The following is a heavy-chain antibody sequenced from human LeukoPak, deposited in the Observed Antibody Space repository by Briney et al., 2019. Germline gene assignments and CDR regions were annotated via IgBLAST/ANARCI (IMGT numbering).Heavy chain of an antibody. CDR1: GFTFSSYG. V-gene: IGHV3-30*02. D-gene: IGHD2-15*01. J-gene: IGHJ4*03. CDR3: AKDGYCSGGSCYEYYFDY. Sequence: GGSLRLSCAASGFTFSSYGMHWVRQAPGKGLEWVAFIRYDGSNKYYADSVKGRFTISRDNSKNTLYLQMNSLRAEDTAVYYCAKDGYCSGGSCYEYYFDYWGQGTVVTVSS. CDR2: IRYDGSNK.